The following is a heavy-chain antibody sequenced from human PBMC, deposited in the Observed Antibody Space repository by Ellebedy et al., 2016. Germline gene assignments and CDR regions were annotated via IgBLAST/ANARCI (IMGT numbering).Heavy chain of an antibody. J-gene: IGHJ4*02. D-gene: IGHD3-10*01. CDR1: GFTFSSYG. CDR2: IWYDGSNK. V-gene: IGHV3-33*01. CDR3: ARDQRVEREGNGERVLGSSFDY. Sequence: GGSLRLSCAASGFTFSSYGMHWVRQAPGKGLEWVAVIWYDGSNKYYSDSVKGRFTISRDNSKNTLYLQMNSLRAEDTAVYYCARDQRVEREGNGERVLGSSFDYWGQGTLVTVSS.